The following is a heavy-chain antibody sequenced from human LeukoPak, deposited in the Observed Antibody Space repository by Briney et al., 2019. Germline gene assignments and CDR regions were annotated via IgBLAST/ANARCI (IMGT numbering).Heavy chain of an antibody. V-gene: IGHV3-23*01. CDR1: GFTFSSYA. CDR2: ISGSGGST. CDR3: AKAKGARFDP. J-gene: IGHJ5*02. Sequence: PGGSLKLSCAASGFTFSSYAMSWVRQAPGKGLEWVSAISGSGGSTYYADSVKGRFTISRDNSKNTLYLQMNSLRAEDTAVYYFAKAKGARFDPLGQGTLVTVSS.